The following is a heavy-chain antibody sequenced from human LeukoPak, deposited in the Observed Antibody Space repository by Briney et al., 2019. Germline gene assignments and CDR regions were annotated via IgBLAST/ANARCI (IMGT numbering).Heavy chain of an antibody. CDR2: VSANSGNT. CDR1: GYTFTING. V-gene: IGHV1-18*01. CDR3: ARDRWYAFDL. D-gene: IGHD6-13*01. Sequence: SVTVSCKASGYTFTINGISWVRPAPGQGLEWLGWVSANSGNTINAERFQGRVSMARNTSTGTAYMDLTSLRYDDTAVYYCARDRWYAFDLWGQGTLLSVSS. J-gene: IGHJ4*02.